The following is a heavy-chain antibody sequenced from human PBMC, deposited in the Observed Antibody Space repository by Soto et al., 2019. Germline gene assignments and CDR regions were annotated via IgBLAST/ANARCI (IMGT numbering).Heavy chain of an antibody. Sequence: ESGGDLVQPGGSLRLSCEGSGFTFSAYWMTWVRQAPGKGLEWVATIKQDGTFIHYADSVRGRFSVSRDNAKKSLYLQMGSLRGDDTALYYCVGGTGWVFNSWGQGTLVTVSS. CDR1: GFTFSAYW. D-gene: IGHD6-19*01. CDR2: IKQDGTFI. CDR3: VGGTGWVFNS. V-gene: IGHV3-7*03. J-gene: IGHJ5*02.